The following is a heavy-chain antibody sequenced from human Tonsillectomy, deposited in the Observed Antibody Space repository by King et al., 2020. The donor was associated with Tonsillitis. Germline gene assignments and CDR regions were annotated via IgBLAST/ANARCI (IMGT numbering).Heavy chain of an antibody. Sequence: QLQESGPGLVKPSETLSLTCTVSVGSISSYYWSWIRQPPGKGLEWSWYIYYSGSTNYNPSLRSRVTISVDTSKNQCSLKVSSVTAAETAVYYCARGRYGYFDYWGQGTLVTVSS. CDR1: VGSISSYY. CDR3: ARGRYGYFDY. D-gene: IGHD3-9*01. J-gene: IGHJ4*02. V-gene: IGHV4-59*01. CDR2: IYYSGST.